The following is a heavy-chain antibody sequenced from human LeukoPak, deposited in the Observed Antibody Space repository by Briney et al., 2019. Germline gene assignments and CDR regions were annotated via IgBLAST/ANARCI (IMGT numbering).Heavy chain of an antibody. CDR3: ARRGGGYSYDPLDY. CDR1: GFTFSSYG. Sequence: GGSLRLSCTASGFTFSSYGMNWVRQAPGKRLEWVSYISSSSDSIYYADSAKGRFTISRDNAENSLYLQMNSLRDEDMAVYYCARRGGGYSYDPLDYWGQGTLVTVSS. V-gene: IGHV3-48*02. J-gene: IGHJ4*02. CDR2: ISSSSDSI. D-gene: IGHD5-18*01.